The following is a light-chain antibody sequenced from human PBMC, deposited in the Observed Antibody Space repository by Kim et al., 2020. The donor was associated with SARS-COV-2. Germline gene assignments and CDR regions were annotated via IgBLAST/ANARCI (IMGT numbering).Light chain of an antibody. Sequence: GGTVTLTCGLRSGPVSTGHYPSWSQQKTGQVPRTLIYSTDTRSSGVPRRFSGAIVGNKAALPITGAQADDESDYYCMLYMGNGISVFGGGTQLTVL. CDR2: STD. CDR3: MLYMGNGISV. V-gene: IGLV8-61*01. CDR1: SGPVSTGHY. J-gene: IGLJ3*02.